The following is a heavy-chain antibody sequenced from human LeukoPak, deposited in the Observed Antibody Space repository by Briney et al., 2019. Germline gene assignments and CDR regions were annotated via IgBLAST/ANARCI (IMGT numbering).Heavy chain of an antibody. D-gene: IGHD3-3*01. CDR3: TRIFRAADY. CDR2: INPNNGGT. J-gene: IGHJ4*02. CDR1: GYTFIHNY. V-gene: IGHV1-2*02. Sequence: GASVKVFCKASGYTFIHNYIHWVRQAPGQGLEWMGWINPNNGGTKYAQTFQGRVTMTRDTSISTVYMELNSLRSDDTAVYYCTRIFRAADYWGQGSLVTVSS.